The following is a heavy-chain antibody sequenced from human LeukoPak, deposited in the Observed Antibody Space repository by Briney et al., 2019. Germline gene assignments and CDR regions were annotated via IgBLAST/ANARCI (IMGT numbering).Heavy chain of an antibody. CDR1: GFTFSRYA. Sequence: GGSLRLSCAASGFTFSRYAMHWVRQAPGKGLEWVAVILYDGSNKYYADSVKGRFTISRDNSKNTLYLQMNSLRAEDTAVHYCARDRTGYYGSGSYYMGWFDPWGQGTLVTVSS. D-gene: IGHD3-10*01. V-gene: IGHV3-30-3*01. CDR2: ILYDGSNK. J-gene: IGHJ5*02. CDR3: ARDRTGYYGSGSYYMGWFDP.